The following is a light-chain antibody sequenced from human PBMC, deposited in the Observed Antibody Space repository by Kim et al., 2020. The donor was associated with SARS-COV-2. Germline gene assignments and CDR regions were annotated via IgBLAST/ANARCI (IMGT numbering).Light chain of an antibody. Sequence: SPGERATLSCRASQSVSSSYLAWYQQKPGQAPRLLIYVASSRATGIPDRFSGSGSGTDFTLTISRLEPEDFAVYYCQQYGSSPGYTFGQGTKLEI. V-gene: IGKV3-20*01. CDR3: QQYGSSPGYT. CDR1: QSVSSSY. J-gene: IGKJ2*01. CDR2: VAS.